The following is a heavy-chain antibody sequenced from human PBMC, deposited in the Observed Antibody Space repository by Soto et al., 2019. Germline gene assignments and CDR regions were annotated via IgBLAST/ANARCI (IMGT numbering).Heavy chain of an antibody. Sequence: QVQLVESGGGLVKPGGSLRLSCASSGFTFSDHYMSWIRRSPGKGLEFLSYISPRPTYKNYADSVKGRFTISRDNAKNSLYLQLNSLRAEDTAIYYCSRGGGGGLFDLWGQGTFVTVSS. V-gene: IGHV3-11*06. CDR1: GFTFSDHY. CDR2: ISPRPTYK. CDR3: SRGGGGGLFDL. J-gene: IGHJ4*02. D-gene: IGHD2-21*01.